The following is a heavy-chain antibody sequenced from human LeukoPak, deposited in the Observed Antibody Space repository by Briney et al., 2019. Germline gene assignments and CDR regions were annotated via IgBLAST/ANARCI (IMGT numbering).Heavy chain of an antibody. D-gene: IGHD3-3*01. CDR3: ARDFWSGSVGFDP. Sequence: SETLSLTCTVSRAALSTYFWSWVRQSPGKGLEWIGYIYSSGSTKYNPSLKSRVTISVDASKNQFALTLRSLTAADTAVYYCARDFWSGSVGFDPWGQGTLVTVSS. CDR1: RAALSTYF. CDR2: IYSSGST. J-gene: IGHJ5*02. V-gene: IGHV4-59*01.